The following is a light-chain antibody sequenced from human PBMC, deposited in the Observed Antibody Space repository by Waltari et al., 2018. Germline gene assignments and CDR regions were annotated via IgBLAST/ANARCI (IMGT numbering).Light chain of an antibody. V-gene: IGKV1-39*01. J-gene: IGKJ1*01. CDR3: QQSYSTPKT. CDR2: DAS. Sequence: DIQMTQSPSSLSASVGDRVTITCRASRSISNFLNWYQQKPGKAPNLLIYDASSLQSGVPSRFSGSGSRTDFALTITSLQPEDFATYYCQQSYSTPKTFGQGTKVEIK. CDR1: RSISNF.